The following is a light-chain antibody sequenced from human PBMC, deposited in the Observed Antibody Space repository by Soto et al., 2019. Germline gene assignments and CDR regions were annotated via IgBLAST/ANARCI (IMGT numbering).Light chain of an antibody. Sequence: EMVMTQSPATPSVSPGERVTLSCRASESVHRNLAWYQQKPGQGPSLLIYYASTRATGVPDRFTGSGSGTEFTLTISSLQSEDSGVYHCQHYNNWPPTFGPGTKVEIK. V-gene: IGKV3-15*01. CDR3: QHYNNWPPT. CDR1: ESVHRN. CDR2: YAS. J-gene: IGKJ3*01.